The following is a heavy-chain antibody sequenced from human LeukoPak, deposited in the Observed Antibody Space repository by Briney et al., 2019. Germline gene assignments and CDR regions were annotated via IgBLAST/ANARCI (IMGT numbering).Heavy chain of an antibody. CDR2: IYYSGST. J-gene: IGHJ3*02. CDR3: ARDIEDCSGGSCLGDAFDI. V-gene: IGHV4-59*01. D-gene: IGHD2-15*01. Sequence: KPSETLSLTCTVSGGSISSYYWSWIRQPPGKGLEWIGYIYYSGSTNYNPSLKSRVTISVDTSKNQFSLKLSSVTAADTAVYYCARDIEDCSGGSCLGDAFDIWGQGTMVTVSS. CDR1: GGSISSYY.